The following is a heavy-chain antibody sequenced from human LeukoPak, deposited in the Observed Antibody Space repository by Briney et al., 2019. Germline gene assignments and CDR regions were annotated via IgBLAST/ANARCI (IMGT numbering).Heavy chain of an antibody. Sequence: GGSLRLSCAGSGFTFSSYWMHWVRQAPGKGLEWVANIKQDGSEKYYVGSVKGRFSISRDNARNSVYLQMNSLRAEDTAVYYCARALSAWGQGTLVTVSS. CDR3: ARALSA. CDR2: IKQDGSEK. J-gene: IGHJ4*02. D-gene: IGHD3-3*01. CDR1: GFTFSSYW. V-gene: IGHV3-7*03.